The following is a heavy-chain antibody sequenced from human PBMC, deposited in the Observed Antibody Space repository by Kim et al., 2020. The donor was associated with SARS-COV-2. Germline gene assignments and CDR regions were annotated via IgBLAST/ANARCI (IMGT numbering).Heavy chain of an antibody. D-gene: IGHD1-1*01. J-gene: IGHJ3*02. CDR2: TYYRSKWYN. CDR1: GDSVSSNSAA. Sequence: SQTLSLTCAISGDSVSSNSAAWNWLRPSPSRGLEWLGRTYYRSKWYNDYAVSVKSRITINPDTSKNQFSLQLNSVTPEDTAVYYCARDTVQLEREGFLSFDAFDIWGQGTMVTVSS. CDR3: ARDTVQLEREGFLSFDAFDI. V-gene: IGHV6-1*01.